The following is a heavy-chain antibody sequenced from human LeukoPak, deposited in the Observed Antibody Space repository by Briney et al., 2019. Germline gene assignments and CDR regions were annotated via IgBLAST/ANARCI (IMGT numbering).Heavy chain of an antibody. J-gene: IGHJ4*02. V-gene: IGHV1-2*02. Sequence: GASVKVSCKASGYTFTGYYMHWVRQAPGQGLEWMGWINPNSGGTNYAQKFQGRVTMTRETSISTAYMELNRLRSDDTAVYYCARDRDYGSGIFDYWGQGTLVTVSS. CDR1: GYTFTGYY. D-gene: IGHD3-10*01. CDR3: ARDRDYGSGIFDY. CDR2: INPNSGGT.